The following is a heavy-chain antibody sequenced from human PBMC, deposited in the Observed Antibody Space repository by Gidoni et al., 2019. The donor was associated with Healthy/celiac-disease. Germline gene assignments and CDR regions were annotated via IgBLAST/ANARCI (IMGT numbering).Heavy chain of an antibody. CDR3: AREITIFGVVEYGMDV. V-gene: IGHV4-34*01. Sequence: VPIQQRGAGLLKPSETPSLTCAVYGGSSSGSYWSWIRQHPGKWLEWIGEISHSGSTNYNPSLKSRVYISVDTSKNQFSRKLSSVTAADTAVCYCAREITIFGVVEYGMDVWGQGTTVTVSS. J-gene: IGHJ6*02. CDR1: GGSSSGSY. D-gene: IGHD3-3*01. CDR2: ISHSGST.